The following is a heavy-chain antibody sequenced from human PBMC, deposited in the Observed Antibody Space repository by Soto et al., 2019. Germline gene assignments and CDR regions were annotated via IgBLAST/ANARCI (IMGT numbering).Heavy chain of an antibody. CDR3: ARESHDILTGPPWVWYFDL. D-gene: IGHD3-9*01. V-gene: IGHV4-34*01. CDR1: GGSLSGYS. J-gene: IGHJ2*01. Sequence: QVHLHHWGAGRLSPLETPSLPGGVPGGSLSGYSWAWTPQPPGKGLGWIGEINDRGSINYNPSLKSRVSISVDTSKNHYSLNLRSVTAADTAVYYCARESHDILTGPPWVWYFDLWGRGTLVTVSS. CDR2: INDRGSI.